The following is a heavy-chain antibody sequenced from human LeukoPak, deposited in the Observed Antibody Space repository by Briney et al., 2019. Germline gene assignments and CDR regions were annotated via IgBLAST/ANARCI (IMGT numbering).Heavy chain of an antibody. Sequence: GGSLRLSCATSGFTFSNYAMSWVRQAPGKGLEWVSGITGSGGGTYYADSVKGRFTISRDNSKNTLYLQLNSLRAEDTAVYYCAKDKMVGVRKFDYWGQGTLVTVSS. CDR3: AKDKMVGVRKFDY. D-gene: IGHD3-10*01. CDR2: ITGSGGGT. CDR1: GFTFSNYA. J-gene: IGHJ4*02. V-gene: IGHV3-23*01.